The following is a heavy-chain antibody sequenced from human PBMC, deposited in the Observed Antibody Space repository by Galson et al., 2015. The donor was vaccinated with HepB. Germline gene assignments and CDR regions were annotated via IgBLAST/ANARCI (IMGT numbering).Heavy chain of an antibody. V-gene: IGHV1-46*01. J-gene: IGHJ4*02. CDR3: ARDKSITMIVVVTHDYYFDY. Sequence: SVKVSCKASGYTFTSYYMHWVRQAPGQGLEWMGIINPSGGSTSYAQKFQGRVTMTRDTSTSTVYMELSSLRSEDTAVYYCARDKSITMIVVVTHDYYFDYWGQGTLVTVSS. CDR1: GYTFTSYY. D-gene: IGHD3-22*01. CDR2: INPSGGST.